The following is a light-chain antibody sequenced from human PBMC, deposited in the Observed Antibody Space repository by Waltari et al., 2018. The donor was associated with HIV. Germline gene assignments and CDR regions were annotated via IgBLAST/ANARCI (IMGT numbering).Light chain of an antibody. CDR3: GTWDTSLNAGV. CDR1: TSNIGNNF. J-gene: IGLJ2*01. Sequence: QSVLTQPPAVSAAPGQKVTISCSGTTSNIGNNFVSWYQKLPGTASNLLIFDNHPRPAGVSDRCSASKSATSATLDITGPHTGDEAEYYCGTWDTSLNAGVFGGGTKVSVL. V-gene: IGLV1-51*01. CDR2: DNH.